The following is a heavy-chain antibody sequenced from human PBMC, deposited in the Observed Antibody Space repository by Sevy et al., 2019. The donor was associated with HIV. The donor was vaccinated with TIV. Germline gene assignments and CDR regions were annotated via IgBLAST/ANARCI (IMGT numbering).Heavy chain of an antibody. J-gene: IGHJ6*02. V-gene: IGHV3-30*18. Sequence: GGSLRLSCAASGFTFSSYGMHWVRQAPGKGLEWVAVISYDGSNKYYADSVKGRFTISRDNSKNTLYLQMNSLRAEDTAVYYCAKDVDSSGYYYEYYYYDGMDVWGQGTTVTVSS. CDR2: ISYDGSNK. CDR1: GFTFSSYG. D-gene: IGHD3-22*01. CDR3: AKDVDSSGYYYEYYYYDGMDV.